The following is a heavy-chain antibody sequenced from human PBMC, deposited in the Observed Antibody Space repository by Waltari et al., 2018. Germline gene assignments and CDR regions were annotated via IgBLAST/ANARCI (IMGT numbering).Heavy chain of an antibody. CDR2: INHSGSN. J-gene: IGHJ4*02. V-gene: IGHV4-34*01. CDR1: GGSFSGYY. D-gene: IGHD3-10*01. CDR3: AREEGYYYGSGSYYMFDY. Sequence: QVQLQQWGAGLLKPSETLSLTCAVYGGSFSGYYWSWIRQPPGKGLEWIGEINHSGSNNYNPTLKSRVTISVDTSKNQFSLKLSSVTAADTAVYYWAREEGYYYGSGSYYMFDYWGQGTLVTVSS.